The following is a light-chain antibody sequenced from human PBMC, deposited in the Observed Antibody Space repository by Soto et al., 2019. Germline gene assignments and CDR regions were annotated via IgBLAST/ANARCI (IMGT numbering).Light chain of an antibody. CDR1: SSNIGGNS. Sequence: VLTQPPSVSAAPGQKVTISRSGSSSNIGGNSVSWYQQLPGTAPKLLIYDDNKRPSGIPDRFSGSKSGTSTTLGITGFQTGDEADYYCGSWDSSLSAYVFGTGTKVTVL. J-gene: IGLJ1*01. CDR3: GSWDSSLSAYV. CDR2: DDN. V-gene: IGLV1-51*01.